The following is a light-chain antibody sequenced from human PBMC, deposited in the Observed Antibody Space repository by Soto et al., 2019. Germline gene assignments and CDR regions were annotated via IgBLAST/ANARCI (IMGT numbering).Light chain of an antibody. CDR2: GAS. CDR1: QTISKNY. CDR3: QQYASSPLT. J-gene: IGKJ4*01. Sequence: EIVLTQSPGTLSLSPGERATLSCRASQTISKNYLAWFQQKPGQAPRLLIYGASTRATGIPDRFSGSGSGTDFTLTFSRLEPEDFAVYFCQQYASSPLTFGGGTKVEI. V-gene: IGKV3-20*01.